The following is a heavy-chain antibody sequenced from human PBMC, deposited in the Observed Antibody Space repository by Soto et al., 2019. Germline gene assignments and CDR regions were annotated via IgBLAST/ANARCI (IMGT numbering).Heavy chain of an antibody. V-gene: IGHV1-69*13. D-gene: IGHD2-15*01. CDR3: ARDCSGGSCYVCGGHYYYGMHL. CDR2: IIPIFGTA. Sequence: ASVKVSCKASGGSFSSYAISWVRQGPGQGLEWMGGIIPIFGTANYAQKFQGRVTITADESTSTAYMELSSLRSEDTAVYHCARDCSGGSCYVCGGHYYYGMHLLGQGTTVNVS. J-gene: IGHJ6*01. CDR1: GGSFSSYA.